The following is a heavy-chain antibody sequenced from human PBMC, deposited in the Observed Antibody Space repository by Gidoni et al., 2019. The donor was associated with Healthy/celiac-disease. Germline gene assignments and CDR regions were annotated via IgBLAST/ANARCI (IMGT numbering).Heavy chain of an antibody. CDR3: AKDALPSSGWYPTYGMDV. CDR1: GFTFDDYA. V-gene: IGHV3-9*01. J-gene: IGHJ6*02. CDR2: ISWNSGSI. Sequence: AASGFTFDDYAMHWVRQAPGKGLEWVSGISWNSGSIGYADSVKGRFTISRDNAKNSLYLQMNSLRAEDTALYYCAKDALPSSGWYPTYGMDVWGQGTTVTVSS. D-gene: IGHD6-19*01.